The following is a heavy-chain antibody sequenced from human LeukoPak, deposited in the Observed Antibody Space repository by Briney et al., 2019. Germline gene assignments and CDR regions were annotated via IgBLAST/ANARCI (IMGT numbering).Heavy chain of an antibody. D-gene: IGHD2-2*01. CDR3: ARVLDSSTSRYQSLKY. V-gene: IGHV3-7*01. Sequence: GGSLRLSCAASGFTFSSYWMNWVRRAPGKGLEWVANIKQDESEKYYVDSVKGRFTISRDNAKNALYLQMNNLRAEDTAVYYCARVLDSSTSRYQSLKYWGQGTLVTVSS. CDR2: IKQDESEK. CDR1: GFTFSSYW. J-gene: IGHJ1*01.